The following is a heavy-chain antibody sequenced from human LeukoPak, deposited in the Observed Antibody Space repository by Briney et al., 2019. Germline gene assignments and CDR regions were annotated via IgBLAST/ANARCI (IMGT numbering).Heavy chain of an antibody. CDR2: IKSNGDGGTT. D-gene: IGHD1-26*01. CDR1: GFTFSHAW. Sequence: GGSLRLPCAASGFTFSHAWMTWVRQAPGKGLEWVGHIKSNGDGGTTDYAAPVKGRFTISRDDSKTTVHLQMNSLKTEDTAIYYCSGLGWGWGQGTLVTVSS. CDR3: SGLGWG. V-gene: IGHV3-15*01. J-gene: IGHJ4*02.